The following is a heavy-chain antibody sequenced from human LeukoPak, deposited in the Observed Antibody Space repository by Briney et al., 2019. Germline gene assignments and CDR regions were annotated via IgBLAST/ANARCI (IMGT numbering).Heavy chain of an antibody. CDR1: GGSISSYY. V-gene: IGHV4-59*01. D-gene: IGHD6-13*01. J-gene: IGHJ3*02. CDR3: ARESGIAAGRTDAFDI. CDR2: IYYSGST. Sequence: SETLSLTCTVSGGSISSYYWSWIRQPPGKGLEWIGYIYYSGSTNYNPSLKSRVTISVDTSKNQFSLKLSSVTAADTAVYYCARESGIAAGRTDAFDIWGQGTMVTVSS.